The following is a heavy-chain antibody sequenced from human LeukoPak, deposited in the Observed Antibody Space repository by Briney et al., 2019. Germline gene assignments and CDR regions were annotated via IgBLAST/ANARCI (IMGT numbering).Heavy chain of an antibody. D-gene: IGHD3-10*01. CDR3: ARAGGSGSQYSPDY. V-gene: IGHV3-21*01. CDR2: ISSSNSFI. J-gene: IGHJ4*02. Sequence: GGSLSLSCAASGLTFSSHWMHWVRQAPGKGLEWVSSISSSNSFIYYADSLKGRFTISRDNAKNSLYLQMNSLRAEDTAVYYCARAGGSGSQYSPDYWGQGTLVTVSS. CDR1: GLTFSSHW.